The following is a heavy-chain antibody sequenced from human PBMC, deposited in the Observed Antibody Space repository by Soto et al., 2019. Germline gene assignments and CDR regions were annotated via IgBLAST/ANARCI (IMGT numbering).Heavy chain of an antibody. CDR3: TRGRDYSNPLPNYGMDV. CDR1: GFTFSGSA. V-gene: IGHV3-73*01. CDR2: IRSKANSYAT. J-gene: IGHJ6*02. D-gene: IGHD4-4*01. Sequence: GGSLRLSCAASGFTFSGSAMHWVRQASGKGLEWVGRIRSKANSYATAYAASVKGRFTISRDDSKNTAYLQMNSLKTEDTAVYYCTRGRDYSNPLPNYGMDVWGQGTTVTVSS.